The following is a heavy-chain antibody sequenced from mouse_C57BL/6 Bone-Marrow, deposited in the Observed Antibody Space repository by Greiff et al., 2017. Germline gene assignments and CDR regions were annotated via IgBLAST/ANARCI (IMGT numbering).Heavy chain of an antibody. CDR2: IYPRGGNT. D-gene: IGHD2-1*01. CDR3: ARYGNYCRWYFDV. CDR1: GYTFTSYG. Sequence: VKLKQSGAELARPGASVKLSCKASGYTFTSYGISWVKQRTGQGLEWIGEIYPRGGNTYYNEKFKGKATLTADKSSSTAYMELRSLTSEDSAVYFCARYGNYCRWYFDVWGTGTTVTVSS. V-gene: IGHV1-81*01. J-gene: IGHJ1*03.